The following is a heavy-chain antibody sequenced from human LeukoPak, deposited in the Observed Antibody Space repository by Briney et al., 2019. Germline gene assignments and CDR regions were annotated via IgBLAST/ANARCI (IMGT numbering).Heavy chain of an antibody. D-gene: IGHD7-27*01. CDR3: AKTNCTKSGPPDY. CDR2: MKYSGST. Sequence: PSETLSLTCTVSGGSISSSNYYWGWIRQPPGKGLEWIASMKYSGSTYYNRSLKSRVTMSLDTPKNLFSLKLSSSTAADTARYYSAKTNCTKSGPPDYSGQGTPVTASS. CDR1: GGSISSSNYY. J-gene: IGHJ4*02. V-gene: IGHV4-39*07.